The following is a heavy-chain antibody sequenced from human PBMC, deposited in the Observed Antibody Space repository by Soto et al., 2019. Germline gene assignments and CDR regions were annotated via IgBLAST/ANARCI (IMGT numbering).Heavy chain of an antibody. J-gene: IGHJ6*02. D-gene: IGHD1-26*01. CDR1: GDSVSSNSAA. V-gene: IGHV6-1*01. CDR3: ARCRGCTGGNYYYGMDV. Sequence: PSQTLSLTCAISGDSVSSNSAAWNWIRQSPSRGLEWLGRTYYRSKWYNDYAVSVKSRITINPDTSKNQFSLQLNSVTPEDTAVYYCARCRGCTGGNYYYGMDVWGQGTTVTVS. CDR2: TYYRSKWYN.